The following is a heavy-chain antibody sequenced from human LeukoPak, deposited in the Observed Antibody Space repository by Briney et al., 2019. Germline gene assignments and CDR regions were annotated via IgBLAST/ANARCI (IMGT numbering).Heavy chain of an antibody. CDR2: IIPIFGTA. CDR3: ARGPPRYYYGSGSYYYYYMDV. V-gene: IGHV1-69*05. CDR1: GGTFSSYA. Sequence: ASVKVSCKASGGTFSSYAISWVRQAPGQGLEWMGGIIPIFGTANYAQKFQGRVTITTDESTSTAYMELSSLRAEDTAVYYCARGPPRYYYGSGSYYYYYMDVWGKGTTVTVS. D-gene: IGHD3-10*01. J-gene: IGHJ6*03.